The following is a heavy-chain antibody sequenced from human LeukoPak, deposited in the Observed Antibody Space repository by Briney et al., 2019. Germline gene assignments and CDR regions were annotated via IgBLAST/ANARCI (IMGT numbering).Heavy chain of an antibody. J-gene: IGHJ4*02. CDR1: GGSISGYY. Sequence: SETLSLTCTVSGGSISGYYWSWIRQPPGKGLEWIGYIYYSGSTNYNPSLKSRVTISVDTSKNQFSLKLISVTAADTAVYYCARGVGSGYTDYWGQGALVTVSS. V-gene: IGHV4-59*01. D-gene: IGHD3-22*01. CDR2: IYYSGST. CDR3: ARGVGSGYTDY.